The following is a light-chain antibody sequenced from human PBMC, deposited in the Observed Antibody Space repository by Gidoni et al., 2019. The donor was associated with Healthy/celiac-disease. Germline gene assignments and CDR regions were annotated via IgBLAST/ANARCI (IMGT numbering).Light chain of an antibody. Sequence: DLQMTQSPSSLSASVVDRVTITCRASQGISNYLAWYQQKPGKVPKLLIYAASTLQSGVPSRFSGSGSGTDFTLTISSLQPEDVATYYCQKYNRAPWTCGQGTKVEIK. J-gene: IGKJ1*01. V-gene: IGKV1-27*01. CDR3: QKYNRAPWT. CDR1: QGISNY. CDR2: AAS.